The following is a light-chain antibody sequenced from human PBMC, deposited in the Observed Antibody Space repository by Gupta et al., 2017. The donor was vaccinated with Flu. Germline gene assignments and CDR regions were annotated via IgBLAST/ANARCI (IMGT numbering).Light chain of an antibody. J-gene: IGKJ2*01. V-gene: IGKV1-8*01. CDR1: QGISSY. CDR3: QQYYSYPYT. Sequence: FSASTGDRVTITCRASQGISSYLAWYQQKPGKAPKLLIYAASTLQSGVPSRFSGSGSGTDFTLTISCLQSEDFATYYCQQYYSYPYTLGQGTKLEIK. CDR2: AAS.